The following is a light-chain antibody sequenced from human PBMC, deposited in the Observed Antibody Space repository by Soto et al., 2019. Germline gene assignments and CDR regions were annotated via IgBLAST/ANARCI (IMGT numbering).Light chain of an antibody. Sequence: DIQMTQSPSTLPASVGDRVTITCRASHSITKWLAWYQQKPGKAPKVLIYQASSLESGVPSRFSGSGSGTEFALTISSLQHDDFEPYYCLQYDSYHRTFGQGTKVDIK. J-gene: IGKJ1*01. CDR3: LQYDSYHRT. CDR1: HSITKW. V-gene: IGKV1-5*03. CDR2: QAS.